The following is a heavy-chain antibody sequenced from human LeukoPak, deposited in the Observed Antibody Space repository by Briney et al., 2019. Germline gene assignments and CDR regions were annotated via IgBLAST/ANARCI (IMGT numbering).Heavy chain of an antibody. J-gene: IGHJ6*04. CDR3: ASVLRAQGYYYYGMDV. V-gene: IGHV4-34*01. CDR2: INHSGST. D-gene: IGHD5/OR15-5a*01. Sequence: SETLSLTCAVYGGSFSGYYWSWIRQPPGRGLEWIGEINHSGSTNYNPSLKSRVTISVDTSKNQFSLKLSSVTAADTAVYYCASVLRAQGYYYYGMDVWGKGTTVTVSS. CDR1: GGSFSGYY.